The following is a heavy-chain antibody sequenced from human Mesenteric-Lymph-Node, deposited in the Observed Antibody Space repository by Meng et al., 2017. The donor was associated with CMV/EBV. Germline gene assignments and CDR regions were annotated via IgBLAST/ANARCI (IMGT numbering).Heavy chain of an antibody. CDR2: IFSNGST. V-gene: IGHV3-66*03. J-gene: IGHJ3*02. CDR3: ARDGWTHFYDILTVYNERLDDAFDI. Sequence: GGSLRLSCAASGFTVNNNYMNWVRQAPGRGLEWVSSIFSNGSTYYADSVKGRFTISRDDSKNTVSLQMDSLRAEDTAVYFCARDGWTHFYDILTVYNERLDDAFDIWGQGTMVTVSS. D-gene: IGHD3-9*01. CDR1: GFTVNNNY.